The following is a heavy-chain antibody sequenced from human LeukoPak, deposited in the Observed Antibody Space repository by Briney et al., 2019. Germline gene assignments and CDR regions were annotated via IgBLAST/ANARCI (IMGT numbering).Heavy chain of an antibody. CDR2: IYYSGGT. J-gene: IGHJ4*02. Sequence: SETLSLTCTVSGGSISSGGYYWSWIRQHPGKGLEWIGYIYYSGGTYYNPSLKSRVTISVDTSKNQFSLKLSSVTAADTAVYYCARAVVVEAAFLDYWGQGTLVTVSS. CDR3: ARAVVVEAAFLDY. CDR1: GGSISSGGYY. V-gene: IGHV4-31*03. D-gene: IGHD2-15*01.